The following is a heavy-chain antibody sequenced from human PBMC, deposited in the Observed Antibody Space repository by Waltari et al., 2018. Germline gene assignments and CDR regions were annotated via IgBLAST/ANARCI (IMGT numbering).Heavy chain of an antibody. CDR1: GGSISSGSYY. D-gene: IGHD6-13*01. J-gene: IGHJ2*01. Sequence: QVQLQESGPGLVKPSQTLSLTCTVSGGSISSGSYYWSWIRQPAGKGLEWIGRIYTSGSTNYNPSLKSRVTISVDTSKNQFSLKLSSVTAADTAVYYCASSSSGWLWYFDLWGRGTLVTVSS. CDR3: ASSSSGWLWYFDL. V-gene: IGHV4-61*02. CDR2: IYTSGST.